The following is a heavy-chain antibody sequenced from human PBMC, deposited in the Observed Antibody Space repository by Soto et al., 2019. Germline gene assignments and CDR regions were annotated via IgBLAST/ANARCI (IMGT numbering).Heavy chain of an antibody. CDR3: AKGLRRRLRTQYYYGLDV. J-gene: IGHJ6*02. V-gene: IGHV3-23*01. Sequence: WGSLRLSCAASGFTFSPYSMTWVRQAPRKWLGLFSSISGSGGNTNYADSVKGRFTVCRDNSKRTLSLQTNSLTEEDTAIYSRAKGLRRRLRTQYYYGLDVGGRGNTVTASS. CDR2: ISGSGGNT. D-gene: IGHD3-16*01. CDR1: GFTFSPYS.